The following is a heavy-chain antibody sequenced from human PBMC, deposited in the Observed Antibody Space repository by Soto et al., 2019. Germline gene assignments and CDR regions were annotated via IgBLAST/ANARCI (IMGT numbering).Heavy chain of an antibody. Sequence: QVQLVQSGAEEKKPGASVKVSCKASGYTFTSYAMHWVRQAPGQRLEWMGWINGGNGNTKYSQKFQGRVTITRDTSASTAYMELSSLRSEDTAVYYCASSFVVVTDFDYWGQGTLVTVSS. V-gene: IGHV1-3*05. J-gene: IGHJ4*02. CDR1: GYTFTSYA. D-gene: IGHD2-21*02. CDR2: INGGNGNT. CDR3: ASSFVVVTDFDY.